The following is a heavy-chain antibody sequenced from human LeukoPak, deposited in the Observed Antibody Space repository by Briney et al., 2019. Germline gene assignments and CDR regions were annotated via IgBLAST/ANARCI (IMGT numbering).Heavy chain of an antibody. CDR2: INPTGGST. CDR3: ARVWSSSAMDYDAFDI. D-gene: IGHD6-6*01. CDR1: GYTFTSYF. Sequence: ASVKVSCKASGYTFTSYFIHWVRQAPGQGLEWMGIINPTGGSTTYAQRFQGRVTMTRDTSTSTVYMEPSSLRSEDTAVYYCARVWSSSAMDYDAFDIWGQGTMVTVSS. J-gene: IGHJ3*02. V-gene: IGHV1-46*01.